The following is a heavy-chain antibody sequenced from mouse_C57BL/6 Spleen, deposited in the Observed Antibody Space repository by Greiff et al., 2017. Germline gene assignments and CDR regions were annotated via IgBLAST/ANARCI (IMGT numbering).Heavy chain of an antibody. Sequence: VQLQQSGPELVKPGASVKISCKASGYTFTDYYMNWVKQSHGKSLEWIGDINPNNGGTSYNQKFKGNATLTVDKSSSTAYMELRSLTSEDSAGYYCARRSNYGFDYWGQGTTLTVSS. J-gene: IGHJ2*01. CDR3: ARRSNYGFDY. CDR2: INPNNGGT. V-gene: IGHV1-26*01. CDR1: GYTFTDYY. D-gene: IGHD2-5*01.